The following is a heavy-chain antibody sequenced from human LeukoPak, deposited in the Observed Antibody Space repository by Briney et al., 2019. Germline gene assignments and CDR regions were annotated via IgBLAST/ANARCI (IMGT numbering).Heavy chain of an antibody. J-gene: IGHJ6*02. CDR2: IWYDGSKK. CDR3: AREGDFGRQLDYYCGMDV. D-gene: IGHD3-16*01. Sequence: GGSLRLSCAAAGFTFSSYGMHWVRQAPGKGLEWVAVIWYDGSKKDYVDSVKGRFTISRDNSKNTLYLQMNSLRAEDTAVYYCAREGDFGRQLDYYCGMDVWGQGTTVTVSS. CDR1: GFTFSSYG. V-gene: IGHV3-33*01.